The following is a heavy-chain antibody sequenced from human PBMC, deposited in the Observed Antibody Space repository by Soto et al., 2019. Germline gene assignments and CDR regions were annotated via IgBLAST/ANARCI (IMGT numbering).Heavy chain of an antibody. D-gene: IGHD1-26*01. CDR3: ARAMTSVGAAAKGDF. CDR2: INSDGSIT. V-gene: IGHV3-74*01. Sequence: EVQLVESGGGLILPGGSLRLSCAASGFTFNTHWMHWVRQAPGKGLVWVSRINSDGSITDYAYSVKGRFSISRDNPRNTLYLQMNSLSPEDTAVYYCARAMTSVGAAAKGDFWGQGTLVTVSS. J-gene: IGHJ4*02. CDR1: GFTFNTHW.